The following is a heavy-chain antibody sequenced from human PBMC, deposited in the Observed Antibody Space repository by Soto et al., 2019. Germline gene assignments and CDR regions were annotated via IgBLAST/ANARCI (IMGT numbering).Heavy chain of an antibody. CDR1: GFSFNNFG. CDR2: IWYDGSNK. Sequence: PGGSLRLSCVASGFSFNNFGMHWVRQAPGKGLEWVAIIWYDGSNKYYSDSVKGRFTISRDNSKNTLYLQMSSLRAEDTAVYFCARDPSHYSVTYLDYSGQGALVAGS. CDR3: ARDPSHYSVTYLDY. V-gene: IGHV3-33*01. D-gene: IGHD4-17*01. J-gene: IGHJ4*02.